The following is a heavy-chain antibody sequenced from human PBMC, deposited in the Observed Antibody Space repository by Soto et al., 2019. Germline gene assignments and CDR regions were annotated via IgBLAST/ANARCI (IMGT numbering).Heavy chain of an antibody. Sequence: EVQLVESGGGLIKPGRSLRLSCTSSGFTFGAYAMSWFRQAPGKGLEWVGVTRGRAYGGTTEYAASVRGRFTISRDDSRGVTYLQMNSLTTEDTAVYHCARGMYSAYETSPLFFDYWGQGTLVTVSS. V-gene: IGHV3-49*05. CDR2: TRGRAYGGTT. CDR3: ARGMYSAYETSPLFFDY. D-gene: IGHD5-12*01. J-gene: IGHJ4*02. CDR1: GFTFGAYA.